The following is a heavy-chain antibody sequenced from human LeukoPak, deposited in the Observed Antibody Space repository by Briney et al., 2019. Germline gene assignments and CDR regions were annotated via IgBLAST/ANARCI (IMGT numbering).Heavy chain of an antibody. Sequence: SETLSLTCTVSGGSVSSGSYYWSWILQPPGKGLEWIGYIYYSGSTNYNPSLKSRVTISVDTSKNQFSLKLSSVTAADTAVYYCARTPNRGYSGTWYFDYWGQGTLVTVSS. CDR1: GGSVSSGSYY. J-gene: IGHJ4*02. CDR3: ARTPNRGYSGTWYFDY. V-gene: IGHV4-61*01. CDR2: IYYSGST. D-gene: IGHD5-12*01.